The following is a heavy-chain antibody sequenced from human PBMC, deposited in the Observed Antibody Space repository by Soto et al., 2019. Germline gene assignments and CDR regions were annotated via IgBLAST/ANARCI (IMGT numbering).Heavy chain of an antibody. V-gene: IGHV3-53*02. CDR3: ARVAADGNKRRYYYYGMDV. J-gene: IGHJ6*02. D-gene: IGHD6-13*01. Sequence: EVQLVETGGGLIQPGGSLRLSCAASGFTVSSNYMSWVRQAPGKGLEWVSVIYSGGSTYYADSVKGRFTISRDNSKNTLYLQMNSLRAVDTAVYYCARVAADGNKRRYYYYGMDVWGQGTTVTVSS. CDR2: IYSGGST. CDR1: GFTVSSNY.